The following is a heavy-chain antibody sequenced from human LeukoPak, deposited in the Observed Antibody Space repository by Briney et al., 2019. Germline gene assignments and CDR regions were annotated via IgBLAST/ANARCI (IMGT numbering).Heavy chain of an antibody. Sequence: PGRSLRLSCAASGFTFSSYGMHWVRQAPGKGLEWVAVIWYDGSNKYYADSVKGRFTISRDNSKNTLYLQMNSLRAEDTAVYYCARDPNSSSWYYLDYWGQGTLVTVSS. D-gene: IGHD6-13*01. CDR1: GFTFSSYG. V-gene: IGHV3-33*01. CDR2: IWYDGSNK. CDR3: ARDPNSSSWYYLDY. J-gene: IGHJ4*02.